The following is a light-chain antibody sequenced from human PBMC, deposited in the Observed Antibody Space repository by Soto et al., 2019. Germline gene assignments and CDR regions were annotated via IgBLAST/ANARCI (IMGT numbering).Light chain of an antibody. CDR3: QQYGSSPGT. Sequence: EIVMTQSPGTLSVSTGARATLSCRASQSVSNNYLAWYQQKPGQAPRLLIYGASSRATGTPDRFSGSGSGTDFTLTISRLEPEDFAVYYCQQYGSSPGTFGQGTKVDIK. CDR2: GAS. CDR1: QSVSNNY. V-gene: IGKV3-20*01. J-gene: IGKJ1*01.